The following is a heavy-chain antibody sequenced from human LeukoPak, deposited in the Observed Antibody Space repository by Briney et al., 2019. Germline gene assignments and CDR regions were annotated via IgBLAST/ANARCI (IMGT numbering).Heavy chain of an antibody. CDR3: ARGGAATVTTSYYYYYYYMDV. Sequence: PSETLSLTCAVYGGSFSGYYWSWIRQPPGKGLEWIGYIYYSGSTNYNPTLKSRVTISVDTSKNQFSLKLSSVTAADTAVYYCARGGAATVTTSYYYYYYYMDVWGKGTTVTISS. D-gene: IGHD4-11*01. CDR2: IYYSGST. CDR1: GGSFSGYY. V-gene: IGHV4-59*01. J-gene: IGHJ6*03.